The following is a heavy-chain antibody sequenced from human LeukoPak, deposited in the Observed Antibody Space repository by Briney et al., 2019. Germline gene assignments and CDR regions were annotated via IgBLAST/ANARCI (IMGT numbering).Heavy chain of an antibody. J-gene: IGHJ3*02. Sequence: PSQTLSLTCTVSGGPISSGGYYWSWFRQHPGKGLEWIGYIYYSRSTYYNPSLKSRVTISVDTSKNQFSLKLSSVTAADTAVYYCARDYYDTLFDIWGQGTMVTVSS. CDR2: IYYSRST. CDR3: ARDYYDTLFDI. CDR1: GGPISSGGYY. V-gene: IGHV4-31*03. D-gene: IGHD3-22*01.